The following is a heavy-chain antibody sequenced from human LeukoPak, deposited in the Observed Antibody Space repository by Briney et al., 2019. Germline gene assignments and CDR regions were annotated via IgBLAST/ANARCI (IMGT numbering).Heavy chain of an antibody. Sequence: GGSLRLSCAASGFAFSSYSMNWVRQAPGKGLEWVSSISSSSSYIYYADSVKGRFTISRDNAKNSLYLQMNSLRAEDTAVYYCARIDSSSDYFDYWGQGTLVTVSS. CDR2: ISSSSSYI. CDR3: ARIDSSSDYFDY. J-gene: IGHJ4*02. D-gene: IGHD6-6*01. CDR1: GFAFSSYS. V-gene: IGHV3-21*01.